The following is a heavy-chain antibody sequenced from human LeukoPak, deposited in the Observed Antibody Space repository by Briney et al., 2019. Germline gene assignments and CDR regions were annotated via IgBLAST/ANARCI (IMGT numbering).Heavy chain of an antibody. J-gene: IGHJ6*03. CDR2: ISAYNGNT. CDR1: GYTFTSYG. V-gene: IGHV1-18*01. D-gene: IGHD2-2*01. Sequence: ASVKVSCKASGYTFTSYGISWVRQAPGQGLEWMGWISAYNGNTSYAQKLQGRVTMTTDTSTSTAYMELRSLRSDDTAVYYCARDLGRGIVVVPAAPDYYYYYYMDVWGKGTTVTVSS. CDR3: ARDLGRGIVVVPAAPDYYYYYYMDV.